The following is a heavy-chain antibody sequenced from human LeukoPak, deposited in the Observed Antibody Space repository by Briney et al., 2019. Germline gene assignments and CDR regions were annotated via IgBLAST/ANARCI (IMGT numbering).Heavy chain of an antibody. D-gene: IGHD3-9*01. J-gene: IGHJ5*02. CDR3: ARDLGLRYFDWPPRGWFDP. CDR1: GGTFSSYA. CDR2: IIPIFGTA. Sequence: ASVKVSCKASGGTFSSYAISRVRQAPGQGLEWMGGIIPIFGTANYAQKFQGRVTITADESTSTAYMELSSLRSEDTAVYYCARDLGLRYFDWPPRGWFDPWGQGTLVTVSS. V-gene: IGHV1-69*13.